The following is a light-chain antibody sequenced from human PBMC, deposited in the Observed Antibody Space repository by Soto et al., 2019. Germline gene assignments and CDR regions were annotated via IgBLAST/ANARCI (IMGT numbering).Light chain of an antibody. J-gene: IGLJ1*01. Sequence: QSVLTQPASVSGSPGQSITISCSGTSSDVGSYDHVAWYQQFPGKTPKLLIYGSKNRPSGVPDRFSGSKSDTSASLAITGLQSEDEADYYCHAYDSSLDAFVFGTGTKVTVL. CDR3: HAYDSSLDAFV. CDR1: SSDVGSYDH. V-gene: IGLV2-14*01. CDR2: GSK.